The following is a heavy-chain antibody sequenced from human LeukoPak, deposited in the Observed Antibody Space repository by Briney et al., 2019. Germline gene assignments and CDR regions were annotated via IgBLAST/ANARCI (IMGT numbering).Heavy chain of an antibody. J-gene: IGHJ6*02. CDR3: ARGNGPNYYYYYGMDV. D-gene: IGHD2-8*01. Sequence: PSASVTVSCKASGYTFTSYDINWVRQAPGQGLEWMGWMNPNSGNTGYAQKFQGRVTMTRNTSISTAYMELSSLRSEDTAVYYCARGNGPNYYYYYGMDVWGQGTTVTVSS. CDR2: MNPNSGNT. CDR1: GYTFTSYD. V-gene: IGHV1-8*01.